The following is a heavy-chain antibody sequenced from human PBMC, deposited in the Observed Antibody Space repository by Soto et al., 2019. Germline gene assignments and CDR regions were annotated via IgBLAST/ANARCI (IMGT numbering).Heavy chain of an antibody. Sequence: QVQLQESGPGLVKPSGTLSLTCAASGASISNDNWWSWVRQPPGKGLEWIGEIYHSGTTNYNPSLTSRVTISVDKPKNQFSLGLTSVTAADTAVYFCARNGYYSLDLWGQGAMVTVSS. CDR3: ARNGYYSLDL. V-gene: IGHV4-4*02. J-gene: IGHJ3*01. CDR1: GASISNDNW. CDR2: IYHSGTT. D-gene: IGHD1-26*01.